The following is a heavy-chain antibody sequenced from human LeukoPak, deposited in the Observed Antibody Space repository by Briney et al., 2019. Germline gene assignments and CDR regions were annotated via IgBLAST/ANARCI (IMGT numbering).Heavy chain of an antibody. CDR2: MNPNSGNT. CDR3: ARAMIGGGAFDI. D-gene: IGHD3-22*01. V-gene: IGHV1-8*01. CDR1: GYTFTSYD. J-gene: IGHJ3*02. Sequence: ASVKVSCKASGYTFTSYDINWVRQATGQGLEWMGWMNPNSGNTGYAQKFQGRVTMTRNASISTAYMELSSLRSEDTAVYYCARAMIGGGAFDIRGQGTMVTVSS.